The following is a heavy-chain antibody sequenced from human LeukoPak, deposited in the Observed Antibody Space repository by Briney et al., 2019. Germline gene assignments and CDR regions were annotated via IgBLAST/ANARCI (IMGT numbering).Heavy chain of an antibody. CDR1: GFTFSTYW. J-gene: IGHJ4*02. Sequence: GGSLRLSCAASGFTFSTYWMSWVRQAPGKGLEWVANIKQDGSEKYYLDSVKGRFTISRDNAKSSLYLQMNSLRAEDTAVYFCTREAAAGIDYWGQGALVTVSS. CDR2: IKQDGSEK. CDR3: TREAAAGIDY. V-gene: IGHV3-7*01. D-gene: IGHD6-13*01.